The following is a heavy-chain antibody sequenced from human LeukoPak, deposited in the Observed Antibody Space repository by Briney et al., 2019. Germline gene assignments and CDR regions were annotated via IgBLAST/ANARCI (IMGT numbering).Heavy chain of an antibody. CDR2: IYYSGST. V-gene: IGHV4-39*07. CDR1: GGSISSSSYS. Sequence: PSETLSLTCTVSGGSISSSSYSWGWIRQPPGKGLEWIGSIYYSGSTYYNPSLKSRVTISVDTSKNQFSLKLSSVTAADTAVYYCARAIAAAGSYGGYYYYYMDVWGKGTTVTISS. CDR3: ARAIAAAGSYGGYYYYYMDV. D-gene: IGHD6-13*01. J-gene: IGHJ6*03.